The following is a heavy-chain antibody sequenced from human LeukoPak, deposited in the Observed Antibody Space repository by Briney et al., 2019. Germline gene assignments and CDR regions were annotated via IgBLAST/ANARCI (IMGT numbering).Heavy chain of an antibody. Sequence: GGSLRISCAASGFSFSNYDMHWVRQAPGKGLEWVAVMSYDGSNKYYADSVKGRFTISRDNSQNTLYLQMNSLRAEDTAVYYCARDQGCSSTNCYSLFFHYWGQGTLVTVSS. CDR2: MSYDGSNK. V-gene: IGHV3-30*03. D-gene: IGHD2-2*01. CDR1: GFSFSNYD. J-gene: IGHJ4*02. CDR3: ARDQGCSSTNCYSLFFHY.